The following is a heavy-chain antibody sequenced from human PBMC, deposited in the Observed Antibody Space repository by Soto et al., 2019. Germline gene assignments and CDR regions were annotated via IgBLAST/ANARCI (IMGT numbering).Heavy chain of an antibody. J-gene: IGHJ4*02. D-gene: IGHD6-19*01. V-gene: IGHV1-69*02. CDR2: IIPILGMA. Sequence: QVQLVQSWAEVKKPGSSVKVSCKASGGTFSSYTISWVRQAPGQGLEWMGRIIPILGMANYAQQFQARVTITADKSTRTAYMELSSLRSEDTAVYYCARVVNRASSVRWGLDSRGPGNLVTVSS. CDR1: GGTFSSYT. CDR3: ARVVNRASSVRWGLDS.